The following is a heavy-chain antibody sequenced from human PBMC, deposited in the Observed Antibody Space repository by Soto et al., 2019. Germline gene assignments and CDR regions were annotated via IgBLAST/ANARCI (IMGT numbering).Heavy chain of an antibody. CDR1: GFSFDDYA. V-gene: IGHV3-9*01. J-gene: IGHJ3*02. Sequence: GGSLRLSCAASGFSFDDYAMHWVRQAPGKGLEWVSGISWNSSSIGYADSVKGRFTISRDNAKNSLYLQMNSLRAEDTALYHCAKDTEASGPALDIWGQGTKVTVSS. CDR3: AKDTEASGPALDI. D-gene: IGHD2-8*02. CDR2: ISWNSSSI.